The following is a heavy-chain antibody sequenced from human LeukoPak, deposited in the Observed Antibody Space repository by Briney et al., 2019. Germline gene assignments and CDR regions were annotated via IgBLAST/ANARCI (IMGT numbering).Heavy chain of an antibody. V-gene: IGHV4-34*01. CDR3: ARRCVTVTTVLDSDY. Sequence: SETLSLTCAVYGGSFSGYYWSWIRQPPGKGLEWIGEINHSGSTNYSPSLKSRVTISVDTSKNQFSLKLSSVTAADTAVYYCARRCVTVTTVLDSDYWGQGTLVTVSS. CDR1: GGSFSGYY. D-gene: IGHD4-17*01. CDR2: INHSGST. J-gene: IGHJ4*02.